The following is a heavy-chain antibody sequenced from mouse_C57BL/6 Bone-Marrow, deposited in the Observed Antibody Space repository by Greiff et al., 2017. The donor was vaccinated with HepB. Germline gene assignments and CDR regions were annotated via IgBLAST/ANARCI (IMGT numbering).Heavy chain of an antibody. CDR3: TTLYWFAY. J-gene: IGHJ3*01. V-gene: IGHV6-3*01. Sequence: EVKVEESGGGLVQPGGSMKLSCVASGFTFSNYWMNWVRQSPEKGLELVAQIRLKSDNYATHYAESVKGRFTISRDDSKSSVYLQMNNLRAEDTGIYYCTTLYWFAYWGQGTLVTVSA. D-gene: IGHD2-12*01. CDR1: GFTFSNYW. CDR2: IRLKSDNYAT.